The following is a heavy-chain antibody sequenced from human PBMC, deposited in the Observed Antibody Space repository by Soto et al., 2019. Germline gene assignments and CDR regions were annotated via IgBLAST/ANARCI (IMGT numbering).Heavy chain of an antibody. V-gene: IGHV1-8*01. CDR2: MNPNSGNT. CDR1: GYTFTSYD. Sequence: ASVKVSCKASGYTFTSYDIYWVRQATGQGLEWMGWMNPNSGNTGYAQKFQGRVTMTRNTSISTAYMELSSLRSEDTAVYYCARGYCSSTSCWVYYCYYYMDVWGKGTTVTVSS. J-gene: IGHJ6*03. CDR3: ARGYCSSTSCWVYYCYYYMDV. D-gene: IGHD2-2*01.